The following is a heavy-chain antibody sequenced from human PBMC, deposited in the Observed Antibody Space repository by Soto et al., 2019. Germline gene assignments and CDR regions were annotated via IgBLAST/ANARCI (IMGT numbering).Heavy chain of an antibody. J-gene: IGHJ4*02. V-gene: IGHV4-39*01. CDR2: IYYSGST. CDR1: GGSVSSGSYY. Sequence: PSETLSLTCTVSGGSVSSGSYYWSWIRQPPGKGLEWIGYIYYSGSTYYNPSLKSRVTISVDTSKNQFSLKLSSVTAADTAVYYCARQPIILTGYSGHFDYWCQETLVTVSS. D-gene: IGHD3-9*01. CDR3: ARQPIILTGYSGHFDY.